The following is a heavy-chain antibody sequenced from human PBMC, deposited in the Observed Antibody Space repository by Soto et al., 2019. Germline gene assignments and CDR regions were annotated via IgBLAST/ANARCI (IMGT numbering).Heavy chain of an antibody. CDR1: GGSISSTGYS. V-gene: IGHV4-30-2*01. J-gene: IGHJ6*02. Sequence: SDPLSLTCCVSGGSISSTGYSWNWILQPRGKGLEWIGYIYHGGSTYYNPSLKSRVTISVDRSKNQFSLKLASVTAADTAVYYCARATDRFLDYYYGVDVWGQGKMVTVSS. CDR3: ARATDRFLDYYYGVDV. CDR2: IYHGGST. D-gene: IGHD1-1*01.